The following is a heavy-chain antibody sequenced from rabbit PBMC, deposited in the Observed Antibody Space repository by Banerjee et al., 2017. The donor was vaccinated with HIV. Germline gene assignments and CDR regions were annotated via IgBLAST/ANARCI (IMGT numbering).Heavy chain of an antibody. CDR2: IYAGSDDIT. V-gene: IGHV1S45*01. D-gene: IGHD4-2*01. CDR1: GIDFSSYYY. J-gene: IGHJ4*01. CDR3: VRESGSNWDL. Sequence: QQQLEESGGGLVKPGGTLTLTCKASGIDFSSYYYMCWVRQAPGKGLEWIACIYAGSDDITRYASWVSGRFTISKTSSTTVTLQMTSLTVADTATYFCVRESGSNWDLWGPGTLVTVS.